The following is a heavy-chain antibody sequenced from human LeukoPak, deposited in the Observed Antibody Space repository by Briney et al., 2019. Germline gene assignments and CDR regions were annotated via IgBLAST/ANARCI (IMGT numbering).Heavy chain of an antibody. CDR3: ARRRPETLGYCSSTSCYCDY. Sequence: GGSLRLSCTASGFIFSKYWMTWLRQAPGKGLEWVANIRQDGGDIHYVDSVKGRFTISRDNGKNSLYLQMNSLRAEDTAVYYCARRRPETLGYCSSTSCYCDYWGQGTLVTVSS. CDR1: GFIFSKYW. J-gene: IGHJ4*02. D-gene: IGHD2-2*01. CDR2: IRQDGGDI. V-gene: IGHV3-7*03.